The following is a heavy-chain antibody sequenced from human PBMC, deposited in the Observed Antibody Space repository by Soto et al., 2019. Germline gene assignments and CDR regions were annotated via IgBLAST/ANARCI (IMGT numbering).Heavy chain of an antibody. V-gene: IGHV1-24*01. CDR2: FDPEDGET. J-gene: IGHJ4*02. CDR1: GYTLTELS. Sequence: ASVKVSCKVSGYTLTELSMHWVRQAPGKGLEWMGGFDPEDGETIYAQKFQGRVTMTEDTSTDTAYMELSSLRSEDTAVYYCATPEHYYDSSGYRLDYWGQGTLVTVSS. D-gene: IGHD3-22*01. CDR3: ATPEHYYDSSGYRLDY.